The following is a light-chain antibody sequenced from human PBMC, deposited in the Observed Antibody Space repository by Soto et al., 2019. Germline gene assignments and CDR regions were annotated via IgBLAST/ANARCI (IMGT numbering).Light chain of an antibody. Sequence: EIVLTQSPGTLSLSPGDRATLSCRASHSINTSFLAWFQQKPGQAPRLLIYAASTRATGIPDRFSGSASETDFTLTINRLEPEDSEVYYCQQYASAPFSLGHGTKVDIX. J-gene: IGKJ3*01. CDR1: HSINTSF. CDR3: QQYASAPFS. V-gene: IGKV3-20*01. CDR2: AAS.